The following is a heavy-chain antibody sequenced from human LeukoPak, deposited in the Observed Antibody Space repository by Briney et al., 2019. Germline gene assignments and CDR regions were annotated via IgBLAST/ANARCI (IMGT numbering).Heavy chain of an antibody. CDR2: IKSKIDGGTT. Sequence: KPGGSLRLSCAASGFTFSNAWMSWVRQAPGKGLEWVGRIKSKIDGGTTDYAAPVKGRFTISRDDSKNTLYLQMNSLKTEDTAVYYCTTQPTSGYYAARFDYWGQGTLVIVSS. V-gene: IGHV3-15*01. CDR1: GFTFSNAW. CDR3: TTQPTSGYYAARFDY. J-gene: IGHJ4*02. D-gene: IGHD3-22*01.